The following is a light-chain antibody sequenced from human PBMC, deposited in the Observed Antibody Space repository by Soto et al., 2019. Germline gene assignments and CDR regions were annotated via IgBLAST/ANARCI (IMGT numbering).Light chain of an antibody. CDR1: QDISNY. CDR3: QQYDNLPRLCGHMYT. J-gene: IGKJ2*01. V-gene: IGKV1-33*01. CDR2: DAS. Sequence: DIQMTQSPSSLSASVGDRVTITCQASQDISNYLNWYQQKPGKAPKLLIYDASNLETGVPSRFSGSEFGTDFIFTISSLQPEDIATYYWQQYDNLPRLCGHMYTFGQGTKLEIK.